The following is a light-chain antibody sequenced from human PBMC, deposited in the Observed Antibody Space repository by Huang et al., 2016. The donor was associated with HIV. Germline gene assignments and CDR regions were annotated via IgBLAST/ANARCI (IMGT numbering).Light chain of an antibody. V-gene: IGKV4-1*01. CDR1: QSVLHSSKNKNC. Sequence: DIVMTQSPDSLAVSLGARATVNCKSSQSVLHSSKNKNCLAWYQQKPGQPPKLLIYWASTRESGVPDRFSGSGSGTDFTLTISSLQAEDVAVYYCQQYYSIPLTFGGGTKVEIK. J-gene: IGKJ4*01. CDR3: QQYYSIPLT. CDR2: WAS.